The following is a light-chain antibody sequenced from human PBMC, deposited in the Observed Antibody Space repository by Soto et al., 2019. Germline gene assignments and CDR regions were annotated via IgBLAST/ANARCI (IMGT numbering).Light chain of an antibody. CDR3: CEYTSSTGV. J-gene: IGLJ2*01. CDR1: SSDVGGGNC. V-gene: IGLV2-14*01. Sequence: QSALTQPASVSGSPGQSITISCTGTSSDVGGGNCVSWYQQHPGKAPKLMIYEDSNRPSGVSNRVSGSKSGNSASLTISGLQAEDEYDYYCCEYTSSTGVFGGGTKLTVL. CDR2: EDS.